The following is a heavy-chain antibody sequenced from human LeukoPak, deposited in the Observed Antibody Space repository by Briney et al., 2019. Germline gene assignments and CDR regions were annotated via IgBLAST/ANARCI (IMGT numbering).Heavy chain of an antibody. CDR2: ISWNSGSI. D-gene: IGHD4-23*01. J-gene: IGHJ4*02. CDR1: GFTFDDYA. CDR3: AKAPNYGGDFDY. V-gene: IGHV3-9*01. Sequence: GGSLRLSCAASGFTFDDYAMHWVRQAPGKGLEWVSGISWNSGSIGYADSVKGRFTISRDNAKNSLYLQMNSLRAEDTAVYYCAKAPNYGGDFDYWGQGTLVTVSS.